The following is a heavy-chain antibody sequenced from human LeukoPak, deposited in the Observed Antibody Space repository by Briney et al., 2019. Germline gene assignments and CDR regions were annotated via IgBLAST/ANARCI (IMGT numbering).Heavy chain of an antibody. CDR1: GFTFSSYG. D-gene: IGHD1-1*01. V-gene: IGHV3-30*02. Sequence: GGSLRLSCVASGFTFSSYGIHWVRQAPGKGLEWAAFIRYDGSNKYHADSVKGRFTISRDNSKNTVYLQMNSLRAEDTAVYFCAKEYGYDYNYFYSMDVWGKGTTVTISS. CDR2: IRYDGSNK. CDR3: AKEYGYDYNYFYSMDV. J-gene: IGHJ6*03.